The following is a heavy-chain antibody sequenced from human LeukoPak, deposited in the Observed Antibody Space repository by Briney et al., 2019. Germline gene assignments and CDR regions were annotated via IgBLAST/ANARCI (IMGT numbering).Heavy chain of an antibody. CDR1: GSSFTNFD. CDR2: MNPNRGNK. J-gene: IGHJ6*03. D-gene: IGHD6-19*01. CDR3: ARGPQWRGDYYYMDV. Sequence: GASVKVSCKASGSSFTNFDINWVRQATGQGLEWMGWMNPNRGNKGYAQKFQGRVTMTMNNSITTAYMELSSLRSEDTAVYYCARGPQWRGDYYYMDVWGRGTTVTVSS. V-gene: IGHV1-8*01.